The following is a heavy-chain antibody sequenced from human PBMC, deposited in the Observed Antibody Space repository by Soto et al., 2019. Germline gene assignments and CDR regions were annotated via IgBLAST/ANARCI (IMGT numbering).Heavy chain of an antibody. CDR2: VYHSGNP. CDR1: GGSISSGGYS. D-gene: IGHD2-21*02. V-gene: IGHV4-30-2*01. Sequence: QLQLQESGSGLVKPSQTLSLTCAVSGGSISSGGYSWSWIRQPPGKGLEWIGYVYHSGNPYYNPSLKGRVTISLDWSKNQFSLELGSVTAADTAVYYCARLALVTRIFDYWGQGTLVTVSS. CDR3: ARLALVTRIFDY. J-gene: IGHJ4*02.